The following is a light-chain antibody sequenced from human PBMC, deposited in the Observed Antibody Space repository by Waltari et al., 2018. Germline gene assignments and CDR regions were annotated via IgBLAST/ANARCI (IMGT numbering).Light chain of an antibody. CDR3: QEFDSFPWT. V-gene: IGKV1-5*03. CDR1: QTIPTF. J-gene: IGKJ1*01. Sequence: DIRLTQSPSTLSASIGDRVTISCRASQTIPTFLAWYQQKPGRAPTLLIYMVSTLKSGVPSRFSGSGSGTEFTLTIGSLQPDDFATYYCQEFDSFPWTFGQGTKVEIK. CDR2: MVS.